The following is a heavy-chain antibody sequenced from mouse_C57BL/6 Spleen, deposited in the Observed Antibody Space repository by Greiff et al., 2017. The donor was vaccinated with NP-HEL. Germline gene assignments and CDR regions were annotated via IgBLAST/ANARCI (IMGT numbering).Heavy chain of an antibody. CDR1: GYTFTSYW. Sequence: VQLQQSGAELVKPGASVKLSCKASGYTFTSYWMQWVKQRPGQGLEWIGEIDPSDSYTNYNQKFKGKATLTVDTSSSTAYMQLSSLTSEDSAVYYCASRYYGSSFDYWGQGTTLTVSS. CDR2: IDPSDSYT. J-gene: IGHJ2*01. D-gene: IGHD1-1*01. CDR3: ASRYYGSSFDY. V-gene: IGHV1-50*01.